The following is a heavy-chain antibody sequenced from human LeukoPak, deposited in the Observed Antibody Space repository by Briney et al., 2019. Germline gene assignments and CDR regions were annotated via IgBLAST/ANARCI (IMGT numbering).Heavy chain of an antibody. J-gene: IGHJ4*02. CDR1: GGSISSGGYY. CDR2: IYYSGST. D-gene: IGHD4-17*01. CDR3: ARGSENDYGDFHFDY. Sequence: SQTLSLTCTVSGGSISSGGYYWSWIRQHPGKGLEWIGYIYYSGSTYYNPSLKSRVTISVDTSKNQFSLKLSSVSAADTAVYYCARGSENDYGDFHFDYWGQGTLVTVSS. V-gene: IGHV4-31*03.